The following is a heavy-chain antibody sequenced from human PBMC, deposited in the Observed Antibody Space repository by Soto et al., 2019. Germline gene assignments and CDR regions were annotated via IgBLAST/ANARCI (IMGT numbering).Heavy chain of an antibody. D-gene: IGHD3-10*01. CDR1: GFTFSDYY. Sequence: QVQLVESGGGLAKPGGSLRLSCAASGFTFSDYYMSWIRQAPGKGLEWVSYISSSSSYTNYADSVKGRFTISRDNAKNSLYLQMNSLRAEDTAVYYCARAASGSGSYYAAYFDYWGQGTLVTVSS. V-gene: IGHV3-11*05. J-gene: IGHJ4*02. CDR3: ARAASGSGSYYAAYFDY. CDR2: ISSSSSYT.